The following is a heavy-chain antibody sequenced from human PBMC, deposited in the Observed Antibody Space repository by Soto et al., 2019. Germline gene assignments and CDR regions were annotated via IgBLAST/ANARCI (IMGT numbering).Heavy chain of an antibody. J-gene: IGHJ6*02. D-gene: IGHD3-10*01. V-gene: IGHV1-8*01. CDR1: GYTFTNYD. CDR3: TRAQFEFGSYFGLDV. CDR2: MNPDSENT. Sequence: QVHLVQSGAEVKQPGASVRVSCKASGYTFTNYDITWVRQATGQGLEWMGWMNPDSENTGSPQKFQGRVTMTVNTSINTAYMEVTSLRSEDTAVYYCTRAQFEFGSYFGLDVWGQGTTVTVSS.